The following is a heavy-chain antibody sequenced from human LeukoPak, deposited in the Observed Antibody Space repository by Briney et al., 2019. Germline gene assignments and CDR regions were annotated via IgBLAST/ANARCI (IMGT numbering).Heavy chain of an antibody. V-gene: IGHV3-74*01. J-gene: IGHJ4*02. CDR1: GFTFSSYW. Sequence: GGSLRLSCAASGFTFSSYWMHWVRQAPGKGLVWVSRINSDGSSTSYADSVKGRFTISRDNAKNTLYLHMNSLRAEDTAVYYCARDPTGGYYDILTGYVYWGQGTLVTVSS. CDR3: ARDPTGGYYDILTGYVY. CDR2: INSDGSST. D-gene: IGHD3-9*01.